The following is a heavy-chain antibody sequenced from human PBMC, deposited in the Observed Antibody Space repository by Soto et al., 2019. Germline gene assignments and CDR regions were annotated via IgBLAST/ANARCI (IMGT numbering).Heavy chain of an antibody. J-gene: IGHJ3*02. CDR1: GYTFTSYG. CDR2: ISAYNGNT. D-gene: IGHD4-4*01. V-gene: IGHV1-18*04. CDR3: ARASLHGDAFDI. Sequence: ASVKVSCKASGYTFTSYGISWVRQAPGQGLEWMGWISAYNGNTNYAHKLQGRVTMTRDTSTSTVYMELSSLRSEDTAVYYCARASLHGDAFDIWGQGTMVTVSS.